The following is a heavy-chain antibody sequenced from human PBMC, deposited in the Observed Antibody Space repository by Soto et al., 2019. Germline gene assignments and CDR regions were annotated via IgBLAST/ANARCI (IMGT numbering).Heavy chain of an antibody. CDR2: INHSGST. D-gene: IGHD6-6*01. CDR3: AGRWRGAARSYYYGMDV. V-gene: IGHV4-34*01. CDR1: GGSFSGYY. J-gene: IGHJ6*02. Sequence: SETLSLTCAVYGGSFSGYYWSWIRQPPGKGLEWIGEINHSGSTNYNPSLKSRVTISVDTSKNQFSLKLSSVTAADTAVYYCAGRWRGAARSYYYGMDVWGQGTTVT.